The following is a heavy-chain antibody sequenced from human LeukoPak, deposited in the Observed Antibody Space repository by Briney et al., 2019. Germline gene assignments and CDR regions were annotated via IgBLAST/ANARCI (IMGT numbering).Heavy chain of an antibody. CDR3: AREARGSGRDFDY. Sequence: PGGSLRLSCAASGFSFSDFYMSWIRQAPGMGLEWISYIGTRSNPIYYADSVKGRFTISRDDAKNSLSLQMNSLRDEDTAVYFCAREARGSGRDFDYWGQGILVTVSS. CDR2: IGTRSNPI. CDR1: GFSFSDFY. V-gene: IGHV3-11*01. D-gene: IGHD1-26*01. J-gene: IGHJ4*02.